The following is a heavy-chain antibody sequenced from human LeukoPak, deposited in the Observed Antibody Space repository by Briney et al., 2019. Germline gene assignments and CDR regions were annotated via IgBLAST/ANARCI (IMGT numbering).Heavy chain of an antibody. CDR1: GFTFGSYG. CDR3: AIMHGYYDGSGYWVQ. V-gene: IGHV3-23*01. J-gene: IGHJ1*01. Sequence: PGGSLRLSCAASGFTFGSYGVSWVRQAPGKGLEWVSFITPNADRTSYADSVEGRFTISRDNPRNTLYMQMNSLRDEDTALYYCAIMHGYYDGSGYWVQWGQGTLVTVSS. CDR2: ITPNADRT. D-gene: IGHD3-22*01.